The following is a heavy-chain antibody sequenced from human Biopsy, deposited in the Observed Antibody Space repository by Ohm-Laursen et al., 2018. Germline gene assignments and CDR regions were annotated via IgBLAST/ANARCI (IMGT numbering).Heavy chain of an antibody. J-gene: IGHJ4*02. D-gene: IGHD1-1*01. V-gene: IGHV1-24*01. CDR3: AADINVWNVNY. CDR2: FASENGKT. Sequence: VASVKVSCKVSGYTLNELSMHWVRQVPGKGLEWMGGFASENGKTVYAQNFQARVSLTEDASTDTAYMELRSLRSEDTAVYYCAADINVWNVNYWGQGTQVTVSS. CDR1: GYTLNELS.